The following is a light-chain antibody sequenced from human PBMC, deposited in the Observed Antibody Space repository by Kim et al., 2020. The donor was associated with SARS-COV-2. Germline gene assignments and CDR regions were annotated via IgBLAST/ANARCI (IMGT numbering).Light chain of an antibody. CDR1: STDFGGSNY. CDR2: DVN. V-gene: IGLV2-11*03. J-gene: IGLJ3*02. CDR3: CSYAGIYTL. Sequence: PGQSVTISCTGTSTDFGGSNYVSWYQQHPGKAPKLVIYDVNKRPSGVPDRFSGSKSGNTASLTISGLQTEDEADYYCCSYAGIYTLFGEGTQLTVL.